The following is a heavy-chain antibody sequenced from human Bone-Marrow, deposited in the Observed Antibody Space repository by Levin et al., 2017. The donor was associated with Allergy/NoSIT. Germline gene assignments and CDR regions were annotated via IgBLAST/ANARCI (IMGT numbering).Heavy chain of an antibody. CDR2: ISGSGGST. J-gene: IGHJ5*02. CDR1: GFTFSSYA. CDR3: AKDPTSSGWYSGNWFDP. V-gene: IGHV3-23*01. Sequence: GGSLRLSCAASGFTFSSYAMSWVRQAPGKGLEWVSAISGSGGSTYYADSVKGRFTISRDNSKNTLYLQMNSLRAEDTAVYYCAKDPTSSGWYSGNWFDPWGQGTLVTVSS. D-gene: IGHD6-19*01.